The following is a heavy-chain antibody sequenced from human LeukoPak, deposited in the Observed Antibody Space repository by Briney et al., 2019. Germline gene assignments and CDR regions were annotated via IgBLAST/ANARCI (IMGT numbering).Heavy chain of an antibody. V-gene: IGHV1-8*01. CDR2: MNPNSGNR. D-gene: IGHD3-22*01. Sequence: GASVKVSCKASGYTFTSYDINWVRQATGQGLEWMGWMNPNSGNRGYAQKFQGRVTMTTNTSISTAYTELSSLRSEDTAVYYCAKGRYESSGFNWAAWGQGTLVTVSS. CDR1: GYTFTSYD. CDR3: AKGRYESSGFNWAA. J-gene: IGHJ4*02.